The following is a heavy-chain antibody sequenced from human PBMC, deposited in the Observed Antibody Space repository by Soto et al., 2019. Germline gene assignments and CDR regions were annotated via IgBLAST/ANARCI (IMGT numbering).Heavy chain of an antibody. D-gene: IGHD6-13*01. Sequence: QVQLVQSGAEVKKPGASVKVSCKASGYTFTSYGISWVRQAPGQGLEWMGWISAYNGNTNYAQKLQGRVTMTTDTATSTAYMELRSLRSDDTAVYYCARGPILLIAAAGAEYFQHWGQGTLVTVSS. CDR3: ARGPILLIAAAGAEYFQH. CDR1: GYTFTSYG. J-gene: IGHJ1*01. V-gene: IGHV1-18*01. CDR2: ISAYNGNT.